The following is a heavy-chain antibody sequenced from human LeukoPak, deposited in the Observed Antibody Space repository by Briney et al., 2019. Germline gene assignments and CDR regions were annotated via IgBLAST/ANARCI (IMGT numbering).Heavy chain of an antibody. CDR2: INHSGST. CDR1: GSSFRGYY. J-gene: IGHJ4*02. V-gene: IGHV4-34*01. CDR3: ARGSIVVLVAATPDY. D-gene: IGHD2-15*01. Sequence: SETLSLTCGVYGSSFRGYYWSWIRQPPGKGLEWIGEINHSGSTNYNPSLKSRVTISLDTSKNQFSLKLSSVPAADTAVYYCARGSIVVLVAATPDYWGQGTLVTVSS.